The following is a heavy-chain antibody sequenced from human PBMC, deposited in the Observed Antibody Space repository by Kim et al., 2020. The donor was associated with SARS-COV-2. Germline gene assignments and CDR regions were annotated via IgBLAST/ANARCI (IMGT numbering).Heavy chain of an antibody. CDR3: ARDGYFDWLLSIRGSLDY. CDR1: GYTFTSYA. Sequence: ASVKVSCKASGYTFTSYAMNWVRQAPGQGLEWMGWINTNTGNPTYAQGFTGRFVFSLDTSVSTAYLQISSLKAEDTAVYYCARDGYFDWLLSIRGSLDYWGQGTLVTVSS. V-gene: IGHV7-4-1*02. J-gene: IGHJ4*02. CDR2: INTNTGNP. D-gene: IGHD3-9*01.